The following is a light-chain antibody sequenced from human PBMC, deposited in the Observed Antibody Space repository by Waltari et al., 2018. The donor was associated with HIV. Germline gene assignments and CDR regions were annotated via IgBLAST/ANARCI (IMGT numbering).Light chain of an antibody. CDR3: ATWDDRLSGWV. V-gene: IGLV1-47*01. CDR1: SSSIGSND. CDR2: RNH. J-gene: IGLJ3*02. Sequence: QSVLTQPPSASGTPGQRVTISCSGSSSSIGSNDVYWYQQFPGTAPKILIYRNHERPAGVPDRFSGSKSGTSASLAISGLRSEDEAYYYCATWDDRLSGWVFGGGTKLTVL.